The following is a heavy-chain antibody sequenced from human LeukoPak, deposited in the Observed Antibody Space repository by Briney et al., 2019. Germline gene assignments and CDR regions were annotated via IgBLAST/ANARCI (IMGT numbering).Heavy chain of an antibody. V-gene: IGHV3-7*01. D-gene: IGHD1-1*01. CDR2: INEDGSQT. CDR1: GFSFGSFW. CDR3: VRDVGYFHFDS. J-gene: IGHJ4*02. Sequence: GGSLRLSCAASGFSFGSFWMTWIRQAPGKGLEWVGHINEDGSQTNYIDSVTGRFTISRDNTKDSLYLQMNSLRAEDTAVYFCVRDVGYFHFDSWGQGILVTVSS.